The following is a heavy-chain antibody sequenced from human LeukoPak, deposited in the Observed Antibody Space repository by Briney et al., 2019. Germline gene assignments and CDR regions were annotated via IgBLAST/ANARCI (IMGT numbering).Heavy chain of an antibody. CDR2: IKSDGTTT. CDR1: GFTFSNYG. J-gene: IGHJ6*02. CDR3: AREWGMDV. Sequence: GGSLRLSCAASGFTFSNYGMQWVRQVSGKGLVWVSRIKSDGTTTGHADFVKGRFTISRDNDKNTLYLQMNSLRAEDTAVYYCAREWGMDVWGQGTTVTVSS. V-gene: IGHV3-74*01.